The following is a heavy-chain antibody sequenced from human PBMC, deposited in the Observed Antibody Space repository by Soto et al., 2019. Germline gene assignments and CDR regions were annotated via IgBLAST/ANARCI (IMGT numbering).Heavy chain of an antibody. CDR3: ARLVEGRDSSSSYYYYYYYMDV. V-gene: IGHV4-31*03. D-gene: IGHD6-6*01. CDR2: IYYSGST. CDR1: GGSISSGGYY. J-gene: IGHJ6*03. Sequence: PSETLSLTCTVSGGSISSGGYYWSWIRQHPGKGLEWIGYIYYSGSTYYNPSLKSRVTISVDTSKNQFSLKLSSVTAADTAVYYCARLVEGRDSSSSYYYYYYYMDVWGKRTTVTVSS.